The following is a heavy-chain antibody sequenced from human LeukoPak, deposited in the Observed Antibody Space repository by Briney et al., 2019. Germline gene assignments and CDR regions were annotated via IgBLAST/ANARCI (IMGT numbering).Heavy chain of an antibody. Sequence: GGSLRLSCAASGFTFSSYAMSWVRQAPGKGLEWVSAISSSGGSTYYADSVKGRFTISRDNSKNTLYLQMHRLRAEGTAVYYCAKGGGQLSPRLDYWGQGTLVTVSS. CDR1: GFTFSSYA. V-gene: IGHV3-23*01. D-gene: IGHD5-18*01. CDR3: AKGGGQLSPRLDY. CDR2: ISSSGGST. J-gene: IGHJ4*02.